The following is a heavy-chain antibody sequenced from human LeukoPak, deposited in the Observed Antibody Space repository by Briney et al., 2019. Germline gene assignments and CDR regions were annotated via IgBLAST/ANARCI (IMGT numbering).Heavy chain of an antibody. V-gene: IGHV3-21*01. J-gene: IGHJ4*02. CDR3: ARDQYGDYALDY. D-gene: IGHD4-17*01. CDR2: VSSISYI. CDR1: GFTFSSYS. Sequence: GGSLRLSCAVSGFTFSSYSMNWVRQAPGKGLEWVSSVSSISYIYYAELVKGRFTISRDTAKNSLYLEMNSLRAEDTAVYYCARDQYGDYALDYWGQGTLVTVSS.